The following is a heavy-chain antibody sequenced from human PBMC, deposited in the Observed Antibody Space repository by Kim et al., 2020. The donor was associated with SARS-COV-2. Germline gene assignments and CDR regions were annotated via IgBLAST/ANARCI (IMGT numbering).Heavy chain of an antibody. V-gene: IGHV3-15*01. CDR1: GFTFSNAW. CDR2: IKSKTDGGTT. D-gene: IGHD3-10*01. J-gene: IGHJ6*02. CDR3: TTDGALWFGELLYHYYGMDV. Sequence: GGSLRLSCAASGFTFSNAWMSWVRQAPGKGLEWVGRIKSKTDGGTTDYAAPVKGRFTISRDDSKNTLYLQMNSLKTEDTAVYYCTTDGALWFGELLYHYYGMDVWGQGTTVTVSS.